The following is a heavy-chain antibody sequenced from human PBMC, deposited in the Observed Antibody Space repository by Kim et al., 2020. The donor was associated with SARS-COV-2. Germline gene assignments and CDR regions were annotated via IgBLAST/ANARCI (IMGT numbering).Heavy chain of an antibody. CDR3: ARSLRAGITIFSL. V-gene: IGHV5-10-1*01. Sequence: YSPSFQGHVTISADKSISTAYLQWSSLKASDTAMYYCARSLRAGITIFSLWGQGTTVTVSS. D-gene: IGHD3-3*01. J-gene: IGHJ6*02.